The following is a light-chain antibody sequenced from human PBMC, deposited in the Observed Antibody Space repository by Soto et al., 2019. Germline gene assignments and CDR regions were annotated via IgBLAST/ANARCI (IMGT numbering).Light chain of an antibody. V-gene: IGKV3D-7*01. CDR3: QQDYNLPWT. CDR2: GAS. J-gene: IGKJ1*01. Sequence: PGERVTLSCRASQSVSSSYLTWYQQKPGQAPRLLIYGASTRATGIPARFSGSGSGTGFTLTISSLQPEDFAVYYCQQDYNLPWTFGQGTKVDIK. CDR1: QSVSSSY.